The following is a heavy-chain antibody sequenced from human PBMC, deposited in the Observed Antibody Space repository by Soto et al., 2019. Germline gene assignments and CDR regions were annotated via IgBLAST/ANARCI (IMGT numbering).Heavy chain of an antibody. CDR1: GSSISSSNW. V-gene: IGHV4-4*02. J-gene: IGHJ6*02. CDR3: ARVSGSYYYGMDV. D-gene: IGHD1-26*01. Sequence: SETLSLTCAVSGSSISSSNWWSCVRQPPGKGREWIGEIYHSGSTNYNPSLKSRVTISVDKSKNQFSLKLSSVTAADTAVYYYARVSGSYYYGMDVWGQGTTVTVSS. CDR2: IYHSGST.